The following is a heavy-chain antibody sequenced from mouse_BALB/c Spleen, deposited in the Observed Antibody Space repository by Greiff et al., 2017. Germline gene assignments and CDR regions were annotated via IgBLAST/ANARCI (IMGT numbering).Heavy chain of an antibody. J-gene: IGHJ4*01. V-gene: IGHV5-9-4*01. D-gene: IGHD1-1*01. CDR1: GFTFSSYA. CDR2: ISSGGSYT. CDR3: ARDNYGSSRAMDY. Sequence: EVQLVESGGGLVKPGGSLKLSCAASGFTFSSYAMSWVRQSPEKRLEWVAEISSGGSYTYYPDTVTGRFTISRDNAKNTLYLEMSSLRSEDTAMYYCARDNYGSSRAMDYWGQGTSVTVSA.